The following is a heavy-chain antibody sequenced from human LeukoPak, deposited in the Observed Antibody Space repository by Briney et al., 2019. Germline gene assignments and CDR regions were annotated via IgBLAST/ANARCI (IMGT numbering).Heavy chain of an antibody. CDR1: GFTFSDSY. J-gene: IGHJ4*02. CDR2: ISSSGSNI. D-gene: IGHD3-16*01. Sequence: GGSLRLSCVASGFTFSDSYMSWIRQAPGKGLEWVSYISSSGSNINDADSVKGRLIISRDNAKNSLYLQMNSLRAEDTAVYYCARVSRSDGGGFDYWGQGTLVTVSS. V-gene: IGHV3-11*01. CDR3: ARVSRSDGGGFDY.